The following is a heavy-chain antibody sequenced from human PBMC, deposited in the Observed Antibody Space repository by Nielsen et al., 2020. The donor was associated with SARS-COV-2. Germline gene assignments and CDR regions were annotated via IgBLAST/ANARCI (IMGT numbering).Heavy chain of an antibody. J-gene: IGHJ4*02. CDR3: AIEAFIAATTT. CDR1: GGSFSGYY. Sequence: GSLRLSCAVYGGSFSGYYWSWIRQPPGKGLEWIGEINHSGSTNYNPPLKSRVTISVDTSKNQFSLKLSSVTAADTAVYYCAIEAFIAATTTWGQGTLVTVSS. CDR2: INHSGST. D-gene: IGHD6-13*01. V-gene: IGHV4-34*01.